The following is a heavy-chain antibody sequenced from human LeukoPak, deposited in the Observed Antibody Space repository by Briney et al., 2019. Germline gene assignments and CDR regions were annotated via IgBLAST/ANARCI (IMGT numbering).Heavy chain of an antibody. V-gene: IGHV1-24*01. Sequence: ASVKVSCKVSGYTLTELSMHWVRQAPGKGLEWMGGFDPEDGETIYAQKFQGRVTMTRNTSISTAYMELNSLRSEDTAVYYCARGGWAATVGMDVWGQGTTVTVSS. D-gene: IGHD6-25*01. CDR3: ARGGWAATVGMDV. J-gene: IGHJ6*02. CDR1: GYTLTELS. CDR2: FDPEDGET.